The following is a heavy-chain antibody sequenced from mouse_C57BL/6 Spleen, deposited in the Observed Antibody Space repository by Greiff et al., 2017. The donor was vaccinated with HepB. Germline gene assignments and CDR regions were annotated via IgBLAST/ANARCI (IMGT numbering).Heavy chain of an antibody. CDR3: AIYYYGSSYAMDY. CDR1: GFTFSDYG. Sequence: EVQLVESGGGLVKPGGSLKLSCAASGFTFSDYGMHWVRRAPEKGLEWVAYISSGSSTIYYADTVKGRFTISRDNAKNTLFLQMTSLRSEDTAMYYCAIYYYGSSYAMDYWGQGTSVTVSS. CDR2: ISSGSSTI. V-gene: IGHV5-17*01. J-gene: IGHJ4*01. D-gene: IGHD1-1*01.